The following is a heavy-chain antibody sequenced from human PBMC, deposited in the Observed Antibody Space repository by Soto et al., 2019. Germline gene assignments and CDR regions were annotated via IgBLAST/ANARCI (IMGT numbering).Heavy chain of an antibody. CDR2: IGTAGDT. Sequence: EVQLVESGGGLVQPGESLRLSCAASGFTFGSYDMHWVRQATGKGLEWVSAIGTAGDTYYPGSVKGRFTVSRENAKNSLYLQLNSLRAGDTAVYYCARDSFRGGMDVWGQGTTVTVSS. D-gene: IGHD3-10*01. CDR1: GFTFGSYD. CDR3: ARDSFRGGMDV. J-gene: IGHJ6*02. V-gene: IGHV3-13*01.